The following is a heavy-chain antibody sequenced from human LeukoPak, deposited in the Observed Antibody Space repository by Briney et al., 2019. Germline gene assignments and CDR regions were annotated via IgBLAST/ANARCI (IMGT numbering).Heavy chain of an antibody. Sequence: PGGSLRLSCAASGFTFSSYEMNWVRQAPGKGLEWVSYISSSGNTIYYADSVKGRFTISRDNAKNSLYLQMSSLRAEDTAVYYCARVRYQTADYWGQGTLVTVSS. CDR3: ARVRYQTADY. CDR2: ISSSGNTI. D-gene: IGHD3-16*02. J-gene: IGHJ4*02. V-gene: IGHV3-48*03. CDR1: GFTFSSYE.